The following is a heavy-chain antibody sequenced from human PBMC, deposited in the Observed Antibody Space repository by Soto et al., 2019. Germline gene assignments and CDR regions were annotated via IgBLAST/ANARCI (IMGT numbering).Heavy chain of an antibody. CDR2: IYNSGST. J-gene: IGHJ3*02. V-gene: IGHV4-4*09. Sequence: LSLTCTVSGGSITNYYWSWVRQPPGKGLEWIGYIYNSGSTDYNPSLKSRVTISIDTSKNQVSLRLFSVTASDTAVYYCTRPNQGDYAFDIWGQGTMVTVSS. D-gene: IGHD2-21*02. CDR1: GGSITNYY. CDR3: TRPNQGDYAFDI.